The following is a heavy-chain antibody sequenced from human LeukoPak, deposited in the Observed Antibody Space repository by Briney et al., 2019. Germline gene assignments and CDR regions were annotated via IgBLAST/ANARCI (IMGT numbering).Heavy chain of an antibody. CDR3: AGDEIKYSSSWYAGWFDP. V-gene: IGHV1-18*01. CDR1: GYTFTSYG. Sequence: ASVKVSCKASGYTFTSYGISWVRQAPGQGLEWMGWISAYNGNTNYAQELQGRVTMTTDTSTSIAYMELRSLSSDDTAVYYCAGDEIKYSSSWYAGWFDPWGQGTLVTVSS. CDR2: ISAYNGNT. J-gene: IGHJ5*02. D-gene: IGHD6-13*01.